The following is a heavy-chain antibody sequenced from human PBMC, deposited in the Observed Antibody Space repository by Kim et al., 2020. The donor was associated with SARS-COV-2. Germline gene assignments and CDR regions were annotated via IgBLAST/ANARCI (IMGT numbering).Heavy chain of an antibody. Sequence: YSEARKGRFTISRDHSENTLNQQMNSLRAEDTAVYYCAKAPPAGGYFDYWGQGTLVTVSS. J-gene: IGHJ4*02. D-gene: IGHD6-25*01. V-gene: IGHV3-23*01. CDR3: AKAPPAGGYFDY.